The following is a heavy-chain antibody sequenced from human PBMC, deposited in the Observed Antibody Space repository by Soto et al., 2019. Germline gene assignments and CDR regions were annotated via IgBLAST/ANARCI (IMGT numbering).Heavy chain of an antibody. V-gene: IGHV3-30*03. D-gene: IGHD5-18*01. CDR3: AIFILIQPEATFP. CDR1: GFTINSYG. CDR2: ISYDGTNK. J-gene: IGHJ5*02. Sequence: GGSLRLSCAASGFTINSYGMHWVRQSPGKGLERVAVISYDGTNKDYVDSVKGRFTISRDISKNTVYLQMNSLRPEDTAVYYSAIFILIQPEATFPWGQGPLVTVSS.